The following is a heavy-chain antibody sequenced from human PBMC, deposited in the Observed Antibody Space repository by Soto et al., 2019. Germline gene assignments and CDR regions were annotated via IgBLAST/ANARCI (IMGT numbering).Heavy chain of an antibody. D-gene: IGHD3-3*01. CDR2: IYYSGST. CDR1: GGSTSSSSYY. V-gene: IGHV4-39*07. J-gene: IGHJ4*02. Sequence: SETLSLTCTVSGGSTSSSSYYWGWIRQPPGKGLEWIGSIYYSGSTNYNPSLKSRVTISVDTPISTAYMELSRLRSDDTAVYYCARGERLPLIFGVVTPFDYWGQGTLVTVSS. CDR3: ARGERLPLIFGVVTPFDY.